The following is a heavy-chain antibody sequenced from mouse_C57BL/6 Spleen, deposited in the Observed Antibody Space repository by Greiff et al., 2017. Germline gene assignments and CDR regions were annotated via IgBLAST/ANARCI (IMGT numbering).Heavy chain of an antibody. CDR1: GFSLTSYG. CDR2: IWSDGST. J-gene: IGHJ4*01. V-gene: IGHV2-6-1*01. Sequence: VKVVESGPGLVAPSQSLSITCTVSGFSLTSYGVHWVRQPPGKGLEWLVVIWSDGSTTYNSALKSRLSISKDNSKSQVFLKMNSLQTDDTAMYYCARHGPFYYAMDYWGQGTSVTVSS. CDR3: ARHGPFYYAMDY.